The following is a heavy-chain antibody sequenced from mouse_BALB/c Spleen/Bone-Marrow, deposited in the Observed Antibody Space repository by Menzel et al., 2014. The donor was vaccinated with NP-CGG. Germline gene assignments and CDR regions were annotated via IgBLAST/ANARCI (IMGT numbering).Heavy chain of an antibody. Sequence: QVQLQQSGPELAKPGASVKMSCKASGYTFTDTWIHWIKQRPGQGLEWIGYINPSTGYAEYNQNFKDKATLTVDKSSSTAYMQLSSLTSEDSAVYYCARDYWGQGPPLTVPS. CDR2: INPSTGYA. J-gene: IGHJ2*01. CDR1: GYTFTDTW. V-gene: IGHV1-7*01. CDR3: ARDY.